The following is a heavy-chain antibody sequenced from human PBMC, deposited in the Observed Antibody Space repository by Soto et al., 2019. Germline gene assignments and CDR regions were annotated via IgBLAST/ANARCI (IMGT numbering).Heavy chain of an antibody. V-gene: IGHV3-30*18. CDR1: GFTFSSYG. J-gene: IGHJ4*02. D-gene: IGHD1-26*01. CDR3: AKDGGWELSRAGVY. CDR2: ISYDGSNK. Sequence: VELVESGGGLVQPGGSLRLSCAASGFTFSSYGMHWVRQAPGKGLEWVAVISYDGSNKYYADSVKGRFTISRDNSKNTLYLQMNSLRAEDTAVYYCAKDGGWELSRAGVYWGQGTLVTVSS.